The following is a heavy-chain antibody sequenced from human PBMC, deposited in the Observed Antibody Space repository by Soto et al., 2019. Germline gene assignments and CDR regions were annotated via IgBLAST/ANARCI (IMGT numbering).Heavy chain of an antibody. V-gene: IGHV3-11*06. D-gene: IGHD2-8*01. CDR2: ISSSSSYT. J-gene: IGHJ3*02. CDR1: GFTFGDYY. CDR3: ARSGGMLYAFDI. Sequence: PGGSLRLSCAASGFTFGDYYMSWIRQAPGKGLEWVSYISSSSSYTNYADSVKGRFTISRDNAKNSLDLQMNSLRAEDTAVYYCARSGGMLYAFDIWGQGTMVTVSS.